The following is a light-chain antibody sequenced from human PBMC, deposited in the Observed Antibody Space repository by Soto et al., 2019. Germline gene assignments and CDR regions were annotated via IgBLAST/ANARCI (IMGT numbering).Light chain of an antibody. Sequence: RVMTQSPATLSLSPGERATLSCRASQSVSTNVAWYQQKPGQAPRLLIYGASTRATDIPARFSGSGSGTDFTLTISSLQSEDFAVYYCQQYGSSPWTFGQGTKVEIK. V-gene: IGKV3-15*01. J-gene: IGKJ1*01. CDR2: GAS. CDR1: QSVSTN. CDR3: QQYGSSPWT.